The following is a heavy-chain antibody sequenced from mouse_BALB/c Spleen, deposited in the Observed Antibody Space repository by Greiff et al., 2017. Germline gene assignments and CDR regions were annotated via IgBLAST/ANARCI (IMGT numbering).Heavy chain of an antibody. CDR3: ASWGYCRYWLAY. Sequence: VKLMESGPELVKPGASVKLSCKASGYAFSSSWMNWLKQRPGQGLEWIGRIYPGDGDTNYNGKFKGRATLTADKSSSPAYMQLSSLTSVDSAVYFCASWGYCRYWLAYWGQGTLVTVSA. V-gene: IGHV1-82*01. J-gene: IGHJ3*01. CDR1: GYAFSSSW. D-gene: IGHD2-14*01. CDR2: IYPGDGDT.